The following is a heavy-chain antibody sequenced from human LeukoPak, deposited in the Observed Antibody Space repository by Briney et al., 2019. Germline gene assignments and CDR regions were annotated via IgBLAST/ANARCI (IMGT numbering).Heavy chain of an antibody. Sequence: GGSLRLSCEASEFTFSDYYMSWIRQAPGKGLEWISYISDSAINTHYADSVKGRFTISRDNAKKLLVLEMRSLRSEDTAVYYCAAYFGPGSVTYYRGTDIWGQGTTVTVSS. D-gene: IGHD3-10*01. J-gene: IGHJ6*02. CDR2: ISDSAINT. CDR3: AAYFGPGSVTYYRGTDI. V-gene: IGHV3-11*01. CDR1: EFTFSDYY.